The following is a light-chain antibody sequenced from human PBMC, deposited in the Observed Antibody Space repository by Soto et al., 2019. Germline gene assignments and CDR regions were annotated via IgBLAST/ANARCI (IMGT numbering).Light chain of an antibody. J-gene: IGKJ4*01. V-gene: IGKV1-5*03. Sequence: DIQMTQSPSTLSASVGDRVTITCRASQSISSWLAWYQQKPGKAPKLLIYKASSLESGVPSRFSGSGSGTEFTLTISSLQPDDFTTYYCQQYNSYWLTFGGGAKVEIK. CDR3: QQYNSYWLT. CDR1: QSISSW. CDR2: KAS.